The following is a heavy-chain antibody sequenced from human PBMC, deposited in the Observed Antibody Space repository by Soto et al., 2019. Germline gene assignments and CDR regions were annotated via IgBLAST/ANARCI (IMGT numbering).Heavy chain of an antibody. CDR3: ARVAGVQGGYYYYYAMDV. CDR2: INAGNGNT. V-gene: IGHV1-3*01. CDR1: GYTFTTYT. J-gene: IGHJ6*02. D-gene: IGHD3-16*01. Sequence: ASVKVSCKASGYTFTTYTMHWVRQAPGQRLEWMGWINAGNGNTKYSQKFQGRVTITRETSANTAHMELRSLRSEDTAVYYCARVAGVQGGYYYYYAMDVWGQGTTVTVSS.